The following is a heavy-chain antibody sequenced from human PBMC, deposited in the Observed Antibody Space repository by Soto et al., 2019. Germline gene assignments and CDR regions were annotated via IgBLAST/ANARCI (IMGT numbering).Heavy chain of an antibody. V-gene: IGHV4-30-2*01. D-gene: IGHD5-12*01. CDR3: AKDSSRDILATTLYFAS. J-gene: IGHJ4*02. CDR1: GGSISSGGYS. CDR2: IYHSGSI. Sequence: SETLSLTCAVSGGSISSGGYSWSWIRQPPGKGLEGIGYIYHSGSIYYNPSLKSRVTISVDRSKNQFSLKLSSVTAADTAVYYCAKDSSRDILATTLYFASWVQGTLVTVSS.